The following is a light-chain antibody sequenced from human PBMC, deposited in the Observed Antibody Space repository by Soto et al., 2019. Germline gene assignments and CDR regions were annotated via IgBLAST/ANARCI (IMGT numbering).Light chain of an antibody. CDR2: DAS. J-gene: IGKJ5*01. V-gene: IGKV3D-20*02. CDR3: QQRSNWPSIT. CDR1: QPVRNNY. Sequence: EFVLTQSPGTLSLSPGERATLSCRAIQPVRNNYLAWYQQKPGQAPRLLISDASNRATGIPVRFSGSGSGTDFTLTISSLQAEDSAVYYCQQRSNWPSITFGQGTRLEIK.